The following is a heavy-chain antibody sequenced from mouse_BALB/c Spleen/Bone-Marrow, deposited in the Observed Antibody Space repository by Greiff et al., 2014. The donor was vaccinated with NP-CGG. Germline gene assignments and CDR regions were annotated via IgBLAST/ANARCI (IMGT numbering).Heavy chain of an antibody. Sequence: EVQLQESGPELVKPGASVKMSCKASGYTFTSYVMHWVKQKPGQGLELIGYINPYNDGTKYNEKFKGKATLTSDKSSSTAYMELSSLTSEDSAVYYCARRGYRYDGFAYWGQGTLVTVSA. CDR1: GYTFTSYV. V-gene: IGHV1-14*01. D-gene: IGHD2-14*01. CDR3: ARRGYRYDGFAY. J-gene: IGHJ3*01. CDR2: INPYNDGT.